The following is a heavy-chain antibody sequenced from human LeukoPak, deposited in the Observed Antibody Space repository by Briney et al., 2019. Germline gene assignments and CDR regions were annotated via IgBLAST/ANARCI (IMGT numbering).Heavy chain of an antibody. J-gene: IGHJ3*02. V-gene: IGHV4-39*07. CDR3: ARDQKLGKGAFDI. CDR1: GGSISSSSYY. Sequence: SETLSLTCTVSGGSISSSSYYWGWIRQPPGKGLEWIGSIYYSGSTYYNPSLKSRVTISVDTSKNQFSLKLSPVTAADTAVYYCARDQKLGKGAFDIWGQGTMVTVSS. D-gene: IGHD7-27*01. CDR2: IYYSGST.